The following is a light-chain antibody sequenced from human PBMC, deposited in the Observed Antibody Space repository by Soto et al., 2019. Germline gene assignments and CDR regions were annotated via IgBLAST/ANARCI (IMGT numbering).Light chain of an antibody. Sequence: DIQMTQSPSSLSASVGDRDTITCRASQSISSFLNWYQQKPGRAPKLLIYAASSLQSGVPSRFSGSGSGTDFTLTISSLQPEDFATYYCQQSYNAPSFGGGSKVEIK. V-gene: IGKV1-39*01. J-gene: IGKJ4*01. CDR3: QQSYNAPS. CDR2: AAS. CDR1: QSISSF.